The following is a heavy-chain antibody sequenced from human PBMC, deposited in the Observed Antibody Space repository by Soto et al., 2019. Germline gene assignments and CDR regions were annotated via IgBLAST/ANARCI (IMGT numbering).Heavy chain of an antibody. Sequence: SVKVSCKASGGTFSSYAISWVRQAPGQGLEWMGGIIPIFGTANYAQKFQGRVTITADESTSTAYMELSSLRSEDTAVYYCARGTPKYYDFWSGYPENYYYYGMDAWGQGTTVTVSS. CDR2: IIPIFGTA. CDR3: ARGTPKYYDFWSGYPENYYYYGMDA. V-gene: IGHV1-69*13. D-gene: IGHD3-3*01. J-gene: IGHJ6*02. CDR1: GGTFSSYA.